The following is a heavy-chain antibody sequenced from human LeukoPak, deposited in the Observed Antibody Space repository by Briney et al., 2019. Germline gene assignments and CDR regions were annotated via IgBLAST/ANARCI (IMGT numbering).Heavy chain of an antibody. CDR3: ARDLGITMVRGVIRGGPNWFDP. CDR2: IYASGST. CDR1: GGSISSYY. D-gene: IGHD3-10*01. Sequence: SETLSLTCTVSGGSISSYYWSWIRQPAGKGLEWIGRIYASGSTNYNPSLKSRVTMSVDTSKNQFSLKLSSVTAADTAVYYCARDLGITMVRGVIRGGPNWFDPWGQGTLVTVSS. J-gene: IGHJ5*02. V-gene: IGHV4-4*07.